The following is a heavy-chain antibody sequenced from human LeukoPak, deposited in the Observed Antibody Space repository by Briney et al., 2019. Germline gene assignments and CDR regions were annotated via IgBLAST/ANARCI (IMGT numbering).Heavy chain of an antibody. D-gene: IGHD6-13*01. Sequence: GGSLRLSCAASGFTFSSYGMHWVRQAPGKGLEWVAVISYDGSNKYYADSVKGRFTISRDNSKNTLYLQMNSLRAEDTAVYYCAKDISESDSSSWYGIIYYYYYGMDVWGQGTTVTVSS. J-gene: IGHJ6*02. V-gene: IGHV3-30*18. CDR1: GFTFSSYG. CDR3: AKDISESDSSSWYGIIYYYYYGMDV. CDR2: ISYDGSNK.